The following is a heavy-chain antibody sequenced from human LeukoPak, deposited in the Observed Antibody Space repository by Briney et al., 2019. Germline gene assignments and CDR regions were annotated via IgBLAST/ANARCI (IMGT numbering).Heavy chain of an antibody. CDR3: ARLGYYYDSSGYRDY. D-gene: IGHD3-22*01. J-gene: IGHJ4*02. CDR1: GDSISSGDYY. Sequence: SETLSLTCTVSGDSISSGDYYWSWIRQPPGQGLEWIGEINHSGSTNYNPSLKSRVTISVDTSKNQFSLKLSSVTAADTAVYYCARLGYYYDSSGYRDYWGQGTLVTVSS. CDR2: INHSGST. V-gene: IGHV4-39*07.